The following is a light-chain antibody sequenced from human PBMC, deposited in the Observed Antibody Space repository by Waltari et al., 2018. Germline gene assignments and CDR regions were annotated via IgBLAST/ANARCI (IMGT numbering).Light chain of an antibody. J-gene: IGLJ2*01. CDR1: SGHRSYA. Sequence: QLLLTQSPSASASLGASVKRTCTLSSGHRSYAIAWYQQQPEKGPRYLMKLNSDGSHKKGDGIPDRFSGSSSGAERYLTISSLQSEDEADYYCQTWGTGIVIFGGGTKLTVL. CDR2: LNSDGSH. CDR3: QTWGTGIVI. V-gene: IGLV4-69*01.